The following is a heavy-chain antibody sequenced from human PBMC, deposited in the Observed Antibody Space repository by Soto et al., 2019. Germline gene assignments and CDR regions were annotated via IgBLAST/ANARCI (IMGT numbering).Heavy chain of an antibody. V-gene: IGHV1-69*12. D-gene: IGHD6-13*01. J-gene: IGHJ5*01. CDR1: GDIFKTYS. CDR3: ARLWGIADHDS. Sequence: QVQLVQSGAEVKKPGSSVKVSCKSSGDIFKTYSVSWLRQAPGQGLEWMGGVIPILGKLMYAQKFQDRLTITADESTRTVFMELTSLISDDTAVYFGARLWGIADHDSWGQGTRVIVSS. CDR2: VIPILGKL.